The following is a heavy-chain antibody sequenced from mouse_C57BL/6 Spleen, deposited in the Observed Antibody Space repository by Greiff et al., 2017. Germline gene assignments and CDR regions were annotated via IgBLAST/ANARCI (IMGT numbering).Heavy chain of an antibody. CDR2: IYPGSGNT. J-gene: IGHJ2*01. CDR3: ARWSDYFDY. V-gene: IGHV1-76*01. Sequence: QVQLQQSGAELVRPGASVKLSCKASGYTFTDYYIYWVKQRPGQGLEWIARIYPGSGNTYYNEKFKGKATLTAEKSSSTAYMQLSSLTAVYSAVFFCARWSDYFDYWGQGTTLTVSS. CDR1: GYTFTDYY.